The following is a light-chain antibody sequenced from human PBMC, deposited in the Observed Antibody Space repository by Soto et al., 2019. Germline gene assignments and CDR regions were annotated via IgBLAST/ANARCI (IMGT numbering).Light chain of an antibody. CDR1: SGDVGGYNY. J-gene: IGLJ1*01. Sequence: QSVLTQPASVSGSPGQSITISCTGTSGDVGGYNYVSWYQQHPGKGPKLMIYEVSNRPSGVSNRFSGSKSGNTATLTISGLQAEDEADYYCSSYTSTTTRVXGTGTKVTVL. CDR2: EVS. CDR3: SSYTSTTTRV. V-gene: IGLV2-14*03.